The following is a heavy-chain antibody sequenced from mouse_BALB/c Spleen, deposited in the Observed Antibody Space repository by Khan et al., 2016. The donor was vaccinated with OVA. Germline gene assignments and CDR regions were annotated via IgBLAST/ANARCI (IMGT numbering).Heavy chain of an antibody. CDR1: GFIFSNYA. CDR3: ARGIYYDYGVY. J-gene: IGHJ3*01. V-gene: IGHV5-6-5*01. D-gene: IGHD2-4*01. Sequence: EVELVESGGGLVKPGGSLKLSCTASGFIFSNYAMSWVRQTPERRLEWVASISSGGATSSPASVKGRFIISRDNARNILYLQMSSLRSEDTAKYYCARGIYYDYGVYWGQGTLVTVSA. CDR2: ISSGGAT.